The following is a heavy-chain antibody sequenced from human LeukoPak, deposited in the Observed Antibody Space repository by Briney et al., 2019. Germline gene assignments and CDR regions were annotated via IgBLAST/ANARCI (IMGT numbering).Heavy chain of an antibody. CDR3: TRGHYGMDV. Sequence: GGSLRLSCAASGFAFWNSWMTWVRQAPGRGLEWVANTKSDGSEIYYLDSVKGRFTISRDNATDSLYLRMKSLRAEDTAVYYCTRGHYGMDVWGQGTTVTVCS. CDR1: GFAFWNSW. CDR2: TKSDGSEI. V-gene: IGHV3-7*04. J-gene: IGHJ6*02.